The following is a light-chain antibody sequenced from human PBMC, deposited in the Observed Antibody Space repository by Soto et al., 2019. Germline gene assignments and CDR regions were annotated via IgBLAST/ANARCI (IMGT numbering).Light chain of an antibody. J-gene: IGLJ2*01. CDR2: QDS. CDR3: QAWDSSLRV. CDR1: KLGDKY. V-gene: IGLV3-1*01. Sequence: SYELTQPPSVSVSPGQTASITCSGDKLGDKYACWYQQKPGQSPVLVIYQDSKRPSGIPERFSGSNSGNTATLTISGTQAMDEADYYYQAWDSSLRVFGGGTKLTVL.